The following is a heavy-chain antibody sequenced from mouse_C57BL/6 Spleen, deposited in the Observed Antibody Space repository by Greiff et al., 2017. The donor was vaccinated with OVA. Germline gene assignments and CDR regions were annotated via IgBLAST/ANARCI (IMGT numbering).Heavy chain of an antibody. D-gene: IGHD1-1*01. CDR2: IYPRSGNT. J-gene: IGHJ1*03. CDR1: GYTFTSYG. CDR3: AREELYYGSRGYFDV. Sequence: QVQLQQSGAELARPGASVKLSCKASGYTFTSYGISWVKQRTGQGLEWIGEIYPRSGNTYYNEKFKGKATLTADKSSSTAYMELRSLTSEDSAVYSCAREELYYGSRGYFDVWGTGTTVTVSS. V-gene: IGHV1-81*01.